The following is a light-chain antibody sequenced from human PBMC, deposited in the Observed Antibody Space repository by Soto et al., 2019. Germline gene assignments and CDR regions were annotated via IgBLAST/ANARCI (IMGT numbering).Light chain of an antibody. CDR3: QSYGNSLHWV. CDR1: SNIGAGYD. CDR2: ANI. V-gene: IGLV1-40*01. Sequence: QSVLTQPPSVSGAPGQRVTISCSNIGAGYDVHWYQQLPGTAPKLLIYANINRPSGVPDRFSGSKSGTSASLAITGLQAEDEADYYCQSYGNSLHWVFGGGTKVTVL. J-gene: IGLJ3*02.